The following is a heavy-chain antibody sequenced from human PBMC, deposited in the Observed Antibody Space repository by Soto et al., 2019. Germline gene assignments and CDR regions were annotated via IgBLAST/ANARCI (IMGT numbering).Heavy chain of an antibody. D-gene: IGHD3-22*01. J-gene: IGHJ3*02. V-gene: IGHV4-59*01. Sequence: PSETLSLTCTVSGGSISSYYWSWIRQPPGKGLEWIGYIYYSGSTNYNPSLKSRVTISVDTSKNQFSLKLSSVTAADTAVYYCARDFHDSSGYYYGDPAFYIWGQGTMVTVSS. CDR2: IYYSGST. CDR3: ARDFHDSSGYYYGDPAFYI. CDR1: GGSISSYY.